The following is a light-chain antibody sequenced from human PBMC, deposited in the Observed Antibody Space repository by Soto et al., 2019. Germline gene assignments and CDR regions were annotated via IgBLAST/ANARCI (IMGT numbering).Light chain of an antibody. CDR1: SSDVGSYNL. CDR3: STYAGSSTSVV. V-gene: IGLV2-23*01. J-gene: IGLJ2*01. Sequence: QSVLTQPASVSGSPGQSITISSTGSSSDVGSYNLVSWYQQHPGKAPKLIIYEGSKRPSGLSNRFSGSKSGNTASLTISGLQAEDEADYYCSTYAGSSTSVVFGGGTKLTVL. CDR2: EGS.